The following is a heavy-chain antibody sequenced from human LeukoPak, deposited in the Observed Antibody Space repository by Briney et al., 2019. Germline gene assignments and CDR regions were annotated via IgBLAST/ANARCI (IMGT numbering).Heavy chain of an antibody. Sequence: SETLSLTCAVYGGSFSGYYWSWIRQPPGKGLEWIGEINHSGSTNYNPSLKSRVTISVDTSKNQFSLKLSSVTAADTAVYYCAREGYSYGYEYDAFDIWGQGTMVTVSS. J-gene: IGHJ3*02. D-gene: IGHD5-18*01. CDR2: INHSGST. CDR1: GGSFSGYY. CDR3: AREGYSYGYEYDAFDI. V-gene: IGHV4-34*01.